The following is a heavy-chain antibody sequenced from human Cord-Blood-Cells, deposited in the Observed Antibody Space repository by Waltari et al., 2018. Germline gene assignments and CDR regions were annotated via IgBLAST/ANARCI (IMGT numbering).Heavy chain of an antibody. CDR1: GYTLTESS. V-gene: IGHV1-24*01. Sequence: QVQLVQSGAEVKKPGASVKVSCKVSGYTLTESSMHWVRQAPGKGLEWMGGFDPEDGETIYAQKFQGRVTMTEDTSTDTAYMELSSLRSEDTAVYYCATADRLRFLEYNYFDYWGQGTLVTVSS. D-gene: IGHD3-3*01. J-gene: IGHJ4*02. CDR3: ATADRLRFLEYNYFDY. CDR2: FDPEDGET.